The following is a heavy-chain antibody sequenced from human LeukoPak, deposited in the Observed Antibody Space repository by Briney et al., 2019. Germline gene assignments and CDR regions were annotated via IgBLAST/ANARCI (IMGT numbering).Heavy chain of an antibody. CDR3: VKWGDYDILTGYYDPDY. CDR2: VSGRDDST. V-gene: IGHV3-23*01. J-gene: IGHJ4*02. D-gene: IGHD3-9*01. Sequence: PGASLRLSCAASGFTFSNYAMSWVRQAPGRGLEWVSAVSGRDDSTYYADSVKGRFTISRDTSKNTLYLQMNSLRAEDTAVYYCVKWGDYDILTGYYDPDYWGQGTLVTVSS. CDR1: GFTFSNYA.